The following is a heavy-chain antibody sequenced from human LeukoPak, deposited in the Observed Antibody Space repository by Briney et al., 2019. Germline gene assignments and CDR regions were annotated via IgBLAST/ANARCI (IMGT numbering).Heavy chain of an antibody. CDR3: AKDHSGSHGGEHYLDY. V-gene: IGHV3-30*18. CDR2: ISYDGSNK. J-gene: IGHJ4*02. Sequence: GGSLRLSCAASGFTFSSYGMHWVRQAPGKGLEWVAVISYDGSNKYYADSVKGRFTISRDNSKNTLYLQMNSLRAEDTAVHYCAKDHSGSHGGEHYLDYWGQGTLVTVSS. CDR1: GFTFSSYG. D-gene: IGHD1-26*01.